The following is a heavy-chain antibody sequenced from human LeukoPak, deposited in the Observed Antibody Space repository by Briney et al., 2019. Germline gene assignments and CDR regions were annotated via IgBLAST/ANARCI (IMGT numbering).Heavy chain of an antibody. J-gene: IGHJ6*02. CDR1: GFTFSSYA. D-gene: IGHD3-3*01. Sequence: GGSLRLSCAASGFTFSSYAMSWVRQVPGKGLEWVSAISGSGGSTYYADSVKGRFTISRDNSENTLYLQMNSLRAEDTAVYYCAKDQTTYYDFWSGSDPYGMDVWGQGTTVTVSS. CDR3: AKDQTTYYDFWSGSDPYGMDV. CDR2: ISGSGGST. V-gene: IGHV3-23*01.